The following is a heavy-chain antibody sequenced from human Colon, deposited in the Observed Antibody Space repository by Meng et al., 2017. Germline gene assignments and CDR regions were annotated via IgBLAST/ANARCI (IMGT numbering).Heavy chain of an antibody. V-gene: IGHV4-31*03. CDR1: GGSISSGGYY. CDR2: IYYSGST. J-gene: IGHJ6*02. D-gene: IGHD3-22*01. Sequence: SETLSLTCTVSGGSISSGGYYWSWIRQHPGKGLEWIGYIYYSGSTYYNPSLKSRVTISVDTSKNQFSLKLSSVTAADTAVYYCARGGSPAYYYDSSGYIPEDYYYGMDVWGQGTTVTVSS. CDR3: ARGGSPAYYYDSSGYIPEDYYYGMDV.